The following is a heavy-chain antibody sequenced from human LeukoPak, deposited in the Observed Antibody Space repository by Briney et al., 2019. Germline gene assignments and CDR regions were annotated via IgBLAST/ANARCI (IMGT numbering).Heavy chain of an antibody. Sequence: PSETLSLTCTVSGYSISSGYYWGWLRPPPGKGLEWIGSIYHSGSTYYNPSLKSRVTISVDTSKNQFSLKLSSVTAADTAVYYCASISSGWYEGGFWGQGTLVTVSS. CDR1: GYSISSGYY. J-gene: IGHJ4*02. CDR3: ASISSGWYEGGF. V-gene: IGHV4-38-2*02. D-gene: IGHD6-19*01. CDR2: IYHSGST.